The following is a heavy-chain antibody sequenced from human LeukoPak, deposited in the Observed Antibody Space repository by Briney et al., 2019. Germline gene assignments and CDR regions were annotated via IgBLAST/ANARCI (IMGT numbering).Heavy chain of an antibody. CDR1: GYSITSGYY. J-gene: IGHJ4*02. CDR2: IYHSGST. D-gene: IGHD5-18*01. V-gene: IGHV4-38-2*02. CDR3: ARERRHSYGPIDY. Sequence: SETLSLTCAVSGYSITSGYYWGWIRQPPGKGLEWIGSIYHSGSTYYNPSLKSRVTISVDTSKNQFSLKLTSVTAADTAVYYCARERRHSYGPIDYWGQGTLVTVSS.